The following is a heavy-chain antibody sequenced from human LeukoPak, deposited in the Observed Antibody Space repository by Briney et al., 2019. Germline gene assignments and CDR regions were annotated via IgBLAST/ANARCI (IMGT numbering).Heavy chain of an antibody. CDR2: IYYSGST. J-gene: IGHJ4*02. CDR3: ASDYGDSIY. Sequence: SETLSLTCTVSGGSISSSSYYWGWIRQPPGKGLEWIGSIYYSGSTYYNPSLESRVTISVDTSKNQFSLKLSSVTVADTAVYYCASDYGDSIYWGQGTLVTVSS. CDR1: GGSISSSSYY. D-gene: IGHD4-17*01. V-gene: IGHV4-39*07.